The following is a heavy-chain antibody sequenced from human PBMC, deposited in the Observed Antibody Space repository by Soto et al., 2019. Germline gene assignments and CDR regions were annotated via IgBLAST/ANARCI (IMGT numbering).Heavy chain of an antibody. V-gene: IGHV1-18*01. CDR2: IGTYNGNT. D-gene: IGHD2-8*01. J-gene: IGHJ5*02. Sequence: QVELVQSGPEVKKPGASVKVSCKASGYSFSNSGFSWMRQAPGQGLEWMGWIGTYNGNTNYAQKFQGRLSMTRDTSTTTAFMELTTLRSDDTAVYYCARDEYNNGRNWLNPWGQGTLVTVTS. CDR1: GYSFSNSG. CDR3: ARDEYNNGRNWLNP.